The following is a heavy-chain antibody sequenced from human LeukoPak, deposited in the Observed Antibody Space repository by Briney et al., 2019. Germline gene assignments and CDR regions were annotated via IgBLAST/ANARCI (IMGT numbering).Heavy chain of an antibody. Sequence: ASVKVSCKASGGTFSSYAISWVRQATGQGLEWMGWMNPNSGNTGYAQKFQGRVTMTRNTSISTAYMELSSLRSEDTAVYYCARDIAVAHYYFDYWGQGTLVTVSS. CDR2: MNPNSGNT. J-gene: IGHJ4*02. V-gene: IGHV1-8*02. D-gene: IGHD6-19*01. CDR1: GGTFSSYA. CDR3: ARDIAVAHYYFDY.